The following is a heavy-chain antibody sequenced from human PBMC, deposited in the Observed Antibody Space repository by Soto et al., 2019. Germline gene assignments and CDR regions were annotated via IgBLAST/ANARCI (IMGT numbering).Heavy chain of an antibody. V-gene: IGHV1-8*01. D-gene: IGHD4-17*01. CDR1: GYTFTSYD. J-gene: IGHJ6*03. CDR2: MNPNRGNT. Sequence: QVQLVQSGAEVKKPGASVKVSCKASGYTFTSYDINWVRQATGQGLEWMGWMNPNRGNTGYAQKFQGRVTMTKNTSISTAYMDLSSLRSEDTAVYYCASLDSGDYFTYYYYMDVWGKGTTVTVSS. CDR3: ASLDSGDYFTYYYYMDV.